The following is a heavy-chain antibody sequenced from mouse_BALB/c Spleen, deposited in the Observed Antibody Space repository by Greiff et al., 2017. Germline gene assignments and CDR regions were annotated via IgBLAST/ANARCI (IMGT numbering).Heavy chain of an antibody. CDR2: ICRGGST. V-gene: IGHV2-2*02. Sequence: VQLQQSGPGLVQPSQSLSLTCTVSGFSLTSYGVHWVRQSPGKGLEWLGVICRGGSTDYNAAFIARLSISKDNSKSQVFFKMNSLQANDTAIYYCARGGNRWVDAMDYWGQGTSVTVSS. J-gene: IGHJ4*01. CDR3: ARGGNRWVDAMDY. CDR1: GFSLTSYG. D-gene: IGHD1-1*02.